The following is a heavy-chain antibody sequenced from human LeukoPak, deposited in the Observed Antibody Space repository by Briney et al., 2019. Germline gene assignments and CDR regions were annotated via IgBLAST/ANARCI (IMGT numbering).Heavy chain of an antibody. J-gene: IGHJ4*02. CDR3: ASYLSAVFDY. Sequence: KTGGSLRLSCAASGFTFSTYGMHWVRQAPGKGLEWIGEINHSGSTNYNPSLKSRVTISVDTSKNQFSLKLSSVTAADTAVYYCASYLSAVFDYWGQGTLVTVSS. CDR1: GFTFSTYG. CDR2: INHSGST. D-gene: IGHD3-16*02. V-gene: IGHV4-34*01.